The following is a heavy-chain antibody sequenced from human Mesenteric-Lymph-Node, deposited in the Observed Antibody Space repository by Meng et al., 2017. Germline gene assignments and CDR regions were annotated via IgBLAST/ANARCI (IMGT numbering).Heavy chain of an antibody. D-gene: IGHD5-24*01. CDR3: ARAVEMATILGRYFDY. V-gene: IGHV4-38-2*01. Sequence: GSLRLSCAVSGYSISSGYYWGWIRQPPGKGLEWIGSIYHSGSTYYNPSLKSRVTISVDTSKNQFSLKLSSVTAADTAVYYCARAVEMATILGRYFDYWGQGTLVTSPQ. CDR1: GYSISSGYY. J-gene: IGHJ4*02. CDR2: IYHSGST.